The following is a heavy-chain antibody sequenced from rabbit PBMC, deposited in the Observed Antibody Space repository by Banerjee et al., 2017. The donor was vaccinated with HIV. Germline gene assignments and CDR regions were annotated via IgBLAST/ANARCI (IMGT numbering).Heavy chain of an antibody. D-gene: IGHD2-1*01. V-gene: IGHV1S40*01. CDR1: GFSFSSSYW. CDR3: ARPDSYDDYGDHTTPFYFNL. Sequence: QSLEESGGDLVKPGASLTLTCTASGFSFSSSYWICWVRQAPGKGLEWIACIYGGSSDYTYYASWAKGRFTISKTSSTTVTLQMTSLTAADTATYFCARPDSYDDYGDHTTPFYFNLWGQGTLVTIS. J-gene: IGHJ4*01. CDR2: IYGGSSDYT.